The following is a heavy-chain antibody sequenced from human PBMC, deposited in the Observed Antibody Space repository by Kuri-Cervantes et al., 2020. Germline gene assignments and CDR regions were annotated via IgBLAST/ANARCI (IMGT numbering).Heavy chain of an antibody. CDR2: INPNSGGT. J-gene: IGHJ6*02. Sequence: ASVKVSCKASGYTFTGYYMHWVRQAPGQGLEWMGWINPNSGGTNYAQKFQGRVTMTRDTSISTAYMELSRLRSDDTAVYYCAREYSGSYSRYYGMGVWGQGTTVTVSS. V-gene: IGHV1-2*02. CDR3: AREYSGSYSRYYGMGV. CDR1: GYTFTGYY. D-gene: IGHD1-26*01.